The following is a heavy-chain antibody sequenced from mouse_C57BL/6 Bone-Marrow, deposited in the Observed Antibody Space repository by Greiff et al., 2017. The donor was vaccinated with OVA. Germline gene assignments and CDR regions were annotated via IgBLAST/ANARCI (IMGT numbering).Heavy chain of an antibody. J-gene: IGHJ3*01. Sequence: QVQLQQSGAELVRPGTSVKVSCKASGYAFTNYLIEWVKQRPGQGLEWIGLINPGSGGTNYNEKFKGKATLTADKSSSTAYMQLSSLTSEDSAVYFCARSDGRRVWLAYWGQGTLVTVSA. CDR3: ARSDGRRVWLAY. D-gene: IGHD2-3*01. CDR1: GYAFTNYL. V-gene: IGHV1-54*01. CDR2: INPGSGGT.